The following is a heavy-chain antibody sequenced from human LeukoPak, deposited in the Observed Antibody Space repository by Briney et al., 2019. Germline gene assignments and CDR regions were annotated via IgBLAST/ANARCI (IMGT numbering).Heavy chain of an antibody. V-gene: IGHV1-18*01. Sequence: ASVKVSCKASGYTFTSYGISWVRQAPGQGPEWMGWISVYNGNTDYAQKFQGRVTITADKSTSTAYMELSSLRSEDTAVYYCARGFVDTAMVPPGDDAFDIWGQGTMVTVSS. J-gene: IGHJ3*02. D-gene: IGHD5-18*01. CDR1: GYTFTSYG. CDR2: ISVYNGNT. CDR3: ARGFVDTAMVPPGDDAFDI.